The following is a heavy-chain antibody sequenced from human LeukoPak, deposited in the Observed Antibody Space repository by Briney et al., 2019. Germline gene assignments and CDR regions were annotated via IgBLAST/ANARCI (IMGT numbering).Heavy chain of an antibody. CDR2: IYYSGST. CDR1: GGSISSSSYY. D-gene: IGHD2-2*01. V-gene: IGHV4-39*01. CDR3: ARQLACSSTSCRTPVRWFDP. Sequence: PSETLSLTCTVSGGSISSSSYYWGWIRQPPGKGLEWIGSIYYSGSTYYNPSLKSRVTISVDTSKNQFSLKLSSVTAADTAVYYCARQLACSSTSCRTPVRWFDPWGQGTLVTVSS. J-gene: IGHJ5*02.